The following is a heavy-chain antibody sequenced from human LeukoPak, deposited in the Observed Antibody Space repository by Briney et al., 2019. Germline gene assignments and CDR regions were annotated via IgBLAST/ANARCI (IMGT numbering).Heavy chain of an antibody. CDR1: GFTFSSFW. J-gene: IGHJ4*02. Sequence: GGSLRLSCAASGFTFSSFWMTWVRQAPGKGLEWLANIKQDGSEKYYVDSAKGRFTISRDNAKNSLSLQMNSLRAEDTAVYYCARGRGNSSSWYFDYWGQGTLATVSS. D-gene: IGHD6-13*01. CDR2: IKQDGSEK. V-gene: IGHV3-7*01. CDR3: ARGRGNSSSWYFDY.